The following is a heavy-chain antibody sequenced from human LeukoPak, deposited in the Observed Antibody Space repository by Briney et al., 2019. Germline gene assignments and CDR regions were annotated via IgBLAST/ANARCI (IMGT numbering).Heavy chain of an antibody. J-gene: IGHJ3*02. Sequence: GGSLRLSCAASGFTFSGSAMHWVRQASGKGLEWVGRIRSTANGYATAYAASVEGRFTISRDDSKNTLYLQMNSLKIEDTAVYYCVTERAGAFHIWGQGTMVTVSS. CDR2: IRSTANGYAT. V-gene: IGHV3-73*01. CDR1: GFTFSGSA. CDR3: VTERAGAFHI. D-gene: IGHD5-24*01.